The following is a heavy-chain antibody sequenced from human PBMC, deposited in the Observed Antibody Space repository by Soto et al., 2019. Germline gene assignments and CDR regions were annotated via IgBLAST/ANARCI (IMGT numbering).Heavy chain of an antibody. CDR3: AREGYNFGPFDY. CDR1: GGSITNYH. D-gene: IGHD5-18*01. V-gene: IGHV4-59*01. J-gene: IGHJ4*02. CDR2: IYYSGRT. Sequence: SETLSLTCTVSGGSITNYHWSWIRQPPGKGLEWIGYIYYSGRTSYNPSLKSRVTISIDTSKNQFSLKFNSVTAADTAVYYCAREGYNFGPFDYWGQGALVTVSS.